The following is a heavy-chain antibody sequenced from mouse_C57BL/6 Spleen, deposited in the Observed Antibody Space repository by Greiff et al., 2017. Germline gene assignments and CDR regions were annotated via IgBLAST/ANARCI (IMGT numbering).Heavy chain of an antibody. CDR3: ARTCSSVGSLYWYFDV. D-gene: IGHD1-1*01. V-gene: IGHV1-82*01. Sequence: QVQLQQSGPELVKPGASVKISCKASGYAFSSSWMNWVKQRPGKGLEWIGRIYPGDGDTNYNGKFKGKATLTADKSSSTAYMQLSSLTSEDSAVYFCARTCSSVGSLYWYFDVWGTGTTVTVSS. CDR2: IYPGDGDT. J-gene: IGHJ1*03. CDR1: GYAFSSSW.